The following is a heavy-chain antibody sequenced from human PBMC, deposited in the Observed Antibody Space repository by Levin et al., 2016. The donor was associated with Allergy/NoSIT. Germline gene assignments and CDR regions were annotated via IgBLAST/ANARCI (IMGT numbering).Heavy chain of an antibody. D-gene: IGHD5-18*01. CDR3: ARALEEDTAMLTGY. Sequence: ASVKVSCKASGYTFTGYYMHWVRQAPGQGLEWMGWINPNSGGTNYAQKFQGRVTMTRDTSISTAYMELSRLRSDDTAVYYCARALEEDTAMLTGYWGQGTLVTVSS. CDR2: INPNSGGT. J-gene: IGHJ4*02. V-gene: IGHV1-2*02. CDR1: GYTFTGYY.